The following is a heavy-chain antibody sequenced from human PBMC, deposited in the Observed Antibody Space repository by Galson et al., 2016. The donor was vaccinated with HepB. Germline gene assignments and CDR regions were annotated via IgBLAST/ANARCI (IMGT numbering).Heavy chain of an antibody. CDR1: GYTFTNRW. CDR2: IYPGDSDT. V-gene: IGHV5-51*01. D-gene: IGHD6-19*01. Sequence: QSGAEVKKPGESLKISCKAFGYTFTNRWIGWVRQMPGKGLEWMGIIYPGDSDTTYSSSFQGQVTISVDKSINTAYLQWSSLEASDTAMYYCAIMGSRGWYQYYYGMDTWGQGTTVTVSS. CDR3: AIMGSRGWYQYYYGMDT. J-gene: IGHJ6*02.